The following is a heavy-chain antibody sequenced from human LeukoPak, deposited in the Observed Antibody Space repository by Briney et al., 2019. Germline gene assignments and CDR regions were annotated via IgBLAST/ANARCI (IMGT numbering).Heavy chain of an antibody. D-gene: IGHD5-18*01. CDR3: ARGLRGGGYSYGLTAGFNWFDP. CDR1: GGSFTDYY. Sequence: PSEALSLTCAVYGGSFTDYYWNWIRQPPGKGLEWIGEINHSGITNYNPSLKSRVTISADTSKNQFSLKLSSVTAADTAVYYCARGLRGGGYSYGLTAGFNWFDPWGQGTLVTVSS. V-gene: IGHV4-34*01. J-gene: IGHJ5*02. CDR2: INHSGIT.